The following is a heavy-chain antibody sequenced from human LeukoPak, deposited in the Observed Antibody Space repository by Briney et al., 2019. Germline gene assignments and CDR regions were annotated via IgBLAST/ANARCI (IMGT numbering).Heavy chain of an antibody. CDR2: INHSGST. V-gene: IGHV4-4*02. D-gene: IGHD3-3*01. Sequence: PSGTLSLTCAVSGGSISSSNWWSWVRQPPGKGLEWIGEINHSGSTNYNPSLKSRVTISVDTSKNQFSLNLSSVTAADTAVYYCVLRRRYFDYWGQGTLVTVSS. CDR3: VLRRRYFDY. CDR1: GGSISSSNW. J-gene: IGHJ4*02.